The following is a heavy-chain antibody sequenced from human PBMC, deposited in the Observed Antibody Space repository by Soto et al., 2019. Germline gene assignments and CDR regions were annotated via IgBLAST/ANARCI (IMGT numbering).Heavy chain of an antibody. V-gene: IGHV3-33*01. Sequence: GGSLRLSCAASGFTFSSYGMHWVRQAPGKGLEWVAVIWYDGSNKYYADSVKGRFTISRDNSKNTLYLQMNSLRAEDTAVYYCARDAALGAVADPIIYGMDVWGQGTTVTVSS. CDR1: GFTFSSYG. CDR3: ARDAALGAVADPIIYGMDV. J-gene: IGHJ6*02. CDR2: IWYDGSNK. D-gene: IGHD6-19*01.